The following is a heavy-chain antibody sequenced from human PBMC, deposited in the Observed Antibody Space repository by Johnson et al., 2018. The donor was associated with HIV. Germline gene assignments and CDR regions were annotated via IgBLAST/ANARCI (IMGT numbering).Heavy chain of an antibody. CDR2: ISSSGSTI. J-gene: IGHJ3*02. V-gene: IGHV3-11*04. D-gene: IGHD1-26*01. CDR1: GFTFSDYY. Sequence: QVQLVESGGGLVKPGGSLRLSCAASGFTFSDYYMSWIRQAPGKGLEWVSYISSSGSTIYYADSVKGRFTISRDNSKNTLDLQMNRLRAQDTAVYYWARDWEGYAFDIWGQGTMVTVSS. CDR3: ARDWEGYAFDI.